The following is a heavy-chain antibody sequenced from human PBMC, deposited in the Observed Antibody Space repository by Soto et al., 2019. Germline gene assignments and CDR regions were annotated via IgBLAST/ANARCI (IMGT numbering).Heavy chain of an antibody. J-gene: IGHJ6*03. Sequence: QVQLQESGPGLVKPSQTLSLTCTVSGGSISSGGYYWRWIRQHPGKGLEWIGYLYYSGSTYYNPSLRSRVTLSVDTSKNQFSLKLSSVTAGDTAVYYCAREIRPITIFGVARRKGEYYYMDGWGKGTTVTVSS. V-gene: IGHV4-31*03. CDR3: AREIRPITIFGVARRKGEYYYMDG. CDR2: LYYSGST. CDR1: GGSISSGGYY. D-gene: IGHD3-3*01.